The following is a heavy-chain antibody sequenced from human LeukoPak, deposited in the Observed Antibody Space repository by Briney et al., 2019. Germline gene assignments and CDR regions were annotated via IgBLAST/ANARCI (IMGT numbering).Heavy chain of an antibody. Sequence: FETLSLTRTLSGGSISNYHWSWIQQHAGDGLEGTSQIHTSGGTNYNPPLTSRVTMSIDTPENQLSLTIRSVTAADTAVYYCARRDISSGWSFDYWGQGILVTVSS. CDR3: ARRDISSGWSFDY. J-gene: IGHJ4*02. CDR2: IHTSGGT. CDR1: GGSISNYH. V-gene: IGHV4-4*07. D-gene: IGHD6-19*01.